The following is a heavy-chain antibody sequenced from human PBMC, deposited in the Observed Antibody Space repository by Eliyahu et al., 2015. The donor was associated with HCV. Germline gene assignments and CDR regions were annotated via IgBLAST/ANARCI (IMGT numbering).Heavy chain of an antibody. D-gene: IGHD1-26*01. J-gene: IGHJ4*02. Sequence: EVQLLESGGGLVQPGGSLRLSCAASGFTFSSYAMSWVRQAPGKGLEWVSAISGSGGSTYYADSVKGRFTISRDNSKNTLYLQMNSLRAEDTAVYYCAKDILVLSGSYYSFDYWGQGTLVTVSS. V-gene: IGHV3-23*01. CDR2: ISGSGGST. CDR1: GFTFSSYA. CDR3: AKDILVLSGSYYSFDY.